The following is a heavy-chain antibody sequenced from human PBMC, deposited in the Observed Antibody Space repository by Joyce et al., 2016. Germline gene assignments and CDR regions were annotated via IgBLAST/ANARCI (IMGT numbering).Heavy chain of an antibody. CDR1: GGPITSGGYY. D-gene: IGHD3-10*01. Sequence: QVQLQGSGPGLVKPSQTLSLTCTVSGGPITSGGYYWSWLRQHPGKGLEWIGYIYHSGTTYYNPSLKSRVTISVDTSQNQFSRRLTSVTAADTGEYFCAKSEARGAPIDYWGQGTLVTVSS. CDR2: IYHSGTT. J-gene: IGHJ4*02. V-gene: IGHV4-31*03. CDR3: AKSEARGAPIDY.